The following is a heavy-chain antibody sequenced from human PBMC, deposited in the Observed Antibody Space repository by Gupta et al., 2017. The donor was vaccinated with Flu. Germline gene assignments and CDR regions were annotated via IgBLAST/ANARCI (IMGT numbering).Heavy chain of an antibody. Sequence: EVQLVESGGGLVQPGGSLRLSCAAHDFLFRSYEMNWVRQAPGKGLEWVSYISSSGSTIYYADSVKGRFTISRDNAKNALYLQMNSLRAEDTAVYYGARSSSWSDENWFDPWGQGTLVTVSS. CDR1: DFLFRSYE. J-gene: IGHJ5*02. CDR2: ISSSGSTI. CDR3: ARSSSWSDENWFDP. V-gene: IGHV3-48*03. D-gene: IGHD6-13*01.